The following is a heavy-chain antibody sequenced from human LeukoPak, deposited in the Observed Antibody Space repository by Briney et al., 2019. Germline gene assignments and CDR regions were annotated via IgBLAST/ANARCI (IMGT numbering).Heavy chain of an antibody. CDR2: IRSKAHSYAT. CDR3: TRLTLDTSGGSGGY. CDR1: GFTFYDSA. J-gene: IGHJ4*02. Sequence: GGSLRLSCAASGFTFYDSAIHWVRQVPGKGLEWVGRIRSKAHSYATAYAASVKGRFTISRDDSKNTAYLQMNSLTTEDTAVYYCTRLTLDTSGGSGGYWGQGTLVTVSS. D-gene: IGHD3-10*01. V-gene: IGHV3-73*01.